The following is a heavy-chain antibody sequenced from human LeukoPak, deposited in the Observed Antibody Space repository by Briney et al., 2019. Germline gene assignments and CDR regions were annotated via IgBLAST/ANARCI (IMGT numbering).Heavy chain of an antibody. CDR3: ARDDCSSTSCYRGIDY. CDR1: GGSISSSSYY. J-gene: IGHJ4*02. D-gene: IGHD2-2*02. CDR2: IYHSGYT. Sequence: PSETLSLTCTVSGGSISSSSYYWGWIRQPPGKGLEWIGSIYHSGYTYYNPSLKSRVTISVDTSKNQFSLKLSSVTAADTAMYYCARDDCSSTSCYRGIDYWGQGTLVTVSS. V-gene: IGHV4-39*07.